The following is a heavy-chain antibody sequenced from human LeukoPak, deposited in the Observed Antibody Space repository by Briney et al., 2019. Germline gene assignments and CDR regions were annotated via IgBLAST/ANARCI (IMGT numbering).Heavy chain of an antibody. V-gene: IGHV3-30*04. D-gene: IGHD3-22*01. Sequence: GGSLRLSCVASGFTFSSYAMHWVRQAPGKGLEWVAVISYDGSNKYYADSVKGRFTISRDNSKNTLYLQMNSLRAEDTAVYYCARDSVVNAPHYYYYGMDVWGQGTTVTVSS. CDR3: ARDSVVNAPHYYYYGMDV. J-gene: IGHJ6*02. CDR1: GFTFSSYA. CDR2: ISYDGSNK.